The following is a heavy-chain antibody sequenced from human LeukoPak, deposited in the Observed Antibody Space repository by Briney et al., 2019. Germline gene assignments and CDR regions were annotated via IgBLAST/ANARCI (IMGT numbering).Heavy chain of an antibody. Sequence: ASVKVSCKASGYTFTSYGISWVRQAPGQGLEWMGWISAYNGNTNYAQKLQGRVTMTTDTSTSTAYMELRSLRSDDTAVYYCARDPLAFGGIIVGFDPWGQGTLVTVSS. CDR1: GYTFTSYG. V-gene: IGHV1-18*01. D-gene: IGHD3-16*02. CDR2: ISAYNGNT. J-gene: IGHJ5*02. CDR3: ARDPLAFGGIIVGFDP.